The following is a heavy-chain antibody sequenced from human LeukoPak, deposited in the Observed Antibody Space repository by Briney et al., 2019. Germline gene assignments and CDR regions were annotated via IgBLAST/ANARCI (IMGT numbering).Heavy chain of an antibody. J-gene: IGHJ6*02. Sequence: ASVKVSCKASGYTFTSYYMHWVRQAPGQGLEWMGIINPSGGSTSYAQKFQGRVTMTRDTSTSTVYVELSSLRSEDTAVYYCARERENTYYYYYGMDVWGQGTTVTVSS. CDR3: ARERENTYYYYYGMDV. CDR1: GYTFTSYY. CDR2: INPSGGST. V-gene: IGHV1-46*01.